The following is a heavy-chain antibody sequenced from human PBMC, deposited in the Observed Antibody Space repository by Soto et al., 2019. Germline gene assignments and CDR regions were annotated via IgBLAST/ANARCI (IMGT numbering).Heavy chain of an antibody. J-gene: IGHJ6*02. V-gene: IGHV3-21*01. CDR1: GFTFSRNT. CDR2: IASSGSYV. D-gene: IGHD3-3*02. Sequence: GGSLRLSCVTSGFTFSRNTMNWVRQAPGKGLEWVASIASSGSYVYYADSVKGRFSASRDNAKNSLSLQMDSLRPDDTAIYFCVKDEGIEAMDVWGQGTTVTVSS. CDR3: VKDEGIEAMDV.